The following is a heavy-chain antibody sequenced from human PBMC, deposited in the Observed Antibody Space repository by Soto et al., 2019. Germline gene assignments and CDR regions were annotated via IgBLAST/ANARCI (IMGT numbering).Heavy chain of an antibody. CDR2: IKQDGSEK. D-gene: IGHD4-17*01. V-gene: IGHV3-7*04. Sequence: GGSLRLSCAASGFTFSNYWMSWVRQAPGKGLEWVANIKQDGSEKYYVDSVRGRFTISRDNAKNSLYLQMNSLRAEDTAVYYCARDLASTTIPNYWGQGTLVTSPQ. J-gene: IGHJ4*02. CDR3: ARDLASTTIPNY. CDR1: GFTFSNYW.